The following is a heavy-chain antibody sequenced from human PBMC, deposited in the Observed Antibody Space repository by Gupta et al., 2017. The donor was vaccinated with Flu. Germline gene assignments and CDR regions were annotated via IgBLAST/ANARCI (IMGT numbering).Heavy chain of an antibody. CDR1: GFTFSDYY. D-gene: IGHD2-2*01. CDR3: ARTIVVVPSVDY. J-gene: IGHJ4*02. CDR2: ISSSGRTI. Sequence: QVQLVESGGGLLKPGGSLRLSCEVSGFTFSDYYMSWIGQAPGKGLEWVSYISSSGRTIFYADSVKGRFTISRDNTKNSLDLQMNSLGAEDTAIYYCARTIVVVPSVDYWGQGALVTVSS. V-gene: IGHV3-11*01.